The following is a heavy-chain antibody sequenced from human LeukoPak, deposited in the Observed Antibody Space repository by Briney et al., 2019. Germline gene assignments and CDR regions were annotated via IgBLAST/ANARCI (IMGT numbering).Heavy chain of an antibody. CDR3: ARDTTSTYHYGSGPLSPNNWFDP. Sequence: ASVKVSCKASGYTFTNYGISWVRQAPGQGLEWMGWISAYNGNTNYAQKLQGRVTMTTDTSTSTAYMELRGLRSDDTAVYYCARDTTSTYHYGSGPLSPNNWFDPWGQGTLVTVSS. J-gene: IGHJ5*02. V-gene: IGHV1-18*01. CDR2: ISAYNGNT. D-gene: IGHD3-10*01. CDR1: GYTFTNYG.